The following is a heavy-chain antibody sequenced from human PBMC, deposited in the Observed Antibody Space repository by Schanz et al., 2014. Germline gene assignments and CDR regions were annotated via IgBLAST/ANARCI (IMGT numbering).Heavy chain of an antibody. J-gene: IGHJ4*02. D-gene: IGHD6-13*01. CDR2: INTGVNT. V-gene: IGHV3-66*01. CDR3: ARGLIAAAGGAFDY. Sequence: EVELVESGGGLVQPGGSLRLSCAASGFTFSSNSMNWVRQAPGKGLEWVSAINTGVNTYYADSVRGRFTMSRDNSKNTLYLQMNSLRAGDAAVYYCARGLIAAAGGAFDYWGQGTLVDVSA. CDR1: GFTFSSNS.